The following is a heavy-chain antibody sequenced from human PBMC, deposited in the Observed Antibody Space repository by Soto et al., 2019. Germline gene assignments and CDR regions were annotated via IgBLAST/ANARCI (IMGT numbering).Heavy chain of an antibody. CDR3: ERVYPGSGWPYHYYGMDV. CDR1: GFTFSTYW. CDR2: IKQDGSEK. V-gene: IGHV3-7*01. J-gene: IGHJ6*02. Sequence: PGGSLRLSCVASGFTFSTYWMSWVRQAPGKGLEWVANIKQDGSEKYYVDSVKDRFTISRDNAKNSLYLQMNSLRAEDSAVYYCERVYPGSGWPYHYYGMDVWGQGTTVTVSS. D-gene: IGHD6-19*01.